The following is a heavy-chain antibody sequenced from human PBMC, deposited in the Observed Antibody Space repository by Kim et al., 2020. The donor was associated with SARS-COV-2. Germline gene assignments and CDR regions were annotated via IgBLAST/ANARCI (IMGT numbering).Heavy chain of an antibody. CDR1: GDSVSSNSAT. Sequence: SQTLSLTCAISGDSVSSNSATWNWIRQSPSRGLEWLGRTYQRSKWKNDYGVSVKSRITMNPDTSKNQFSLQLNSVTPEDTAVYYCARGGLDTMDVWGQGTTVTVSS. V-gene: IGHV6-1*01. J-gene: IGHJ6*02. CDR2: TYQRSKWKN. D-gene: IGHD6-19*01. CDR3: ARGGLDTMDV.